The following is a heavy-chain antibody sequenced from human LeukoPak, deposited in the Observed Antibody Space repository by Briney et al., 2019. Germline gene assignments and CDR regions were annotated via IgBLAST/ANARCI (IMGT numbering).Heavy chain of an antibody. J-gene: IGHJ5*02. CDR2: IYYSGNT. CDR3: ARVDLYSSSWRASNWFDP. Sequence: LQTLSLTCTVSGGSISSDDYYWSWIRQPPGKGLEWIGYIYYSGNTYYNPSLKSRVTISVDTSKNQFSLQLSSVTAADTAVYYCARVDLYSSSWRASNWFDPWGQGTLVTVSS. CDR1: GGSISSDDYY. V-gene: IGHV4-30-4*01. D-gene: IGHD6-13*01.